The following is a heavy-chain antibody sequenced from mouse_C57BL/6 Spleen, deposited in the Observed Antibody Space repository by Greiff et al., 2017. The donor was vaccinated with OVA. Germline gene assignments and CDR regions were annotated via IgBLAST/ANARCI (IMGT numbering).Heavy chain of an antibody. CDR2: IDPSDSYT. CDR1: GYTFTSYW. D-gene: IGHD1-1*01. V-gene: IGHV1-50*01. J-gene: IGHJ4*01. Sequence: QVQLQQPGAELVKPGASVKLSCKASGYTFTSYWMQWVKQRPGQGLEWIGEIDPSDSYTNYNQKFKGKATLTVDTSTSTAYMQLSSLTSEDSAVYYCARGDTTVVANSYALDYWGQGTSVTVSS. CDR3: ARGDTTVVANSYALDY.